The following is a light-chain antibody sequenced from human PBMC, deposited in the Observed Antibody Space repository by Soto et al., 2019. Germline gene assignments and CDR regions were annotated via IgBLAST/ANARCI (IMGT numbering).Light chain of an antibody. CDR2: AAS. J-gene: IGKJ1*01. CDR3: QKYNIAPWT. Sequence: DLQMTQFPSSLSSSVGDRVTITCRASQDIRTFLAWYQQRPGEVPTLLIFAASTLQSGVPSRFSGSGSGTDFTLIISSLQPEDVATYYCQKYNIAPWTFGHGTRVEI. V-gene: IGKV1-27*01. CDR1: QDIRTF.